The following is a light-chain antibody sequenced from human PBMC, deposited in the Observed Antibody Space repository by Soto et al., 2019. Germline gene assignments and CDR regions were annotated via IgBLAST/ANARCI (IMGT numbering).Light chain of an antibody. V-gene: IGKV1-5*01. CDR1: QIIRNL. CDR3: QLYSSFSPYP. CDR2: DAS. Sequence: DIRMTQSPSTLSASVGDRVSITCRASQIIRNLLAWYQQKPGKAPKLLISDASHLESGVPSRFSGSGSGTDFSLTISSVLPEDFSSYYCQLYSSFSPYPLVQGTKVEI. J-gene: IGKJ2*01.